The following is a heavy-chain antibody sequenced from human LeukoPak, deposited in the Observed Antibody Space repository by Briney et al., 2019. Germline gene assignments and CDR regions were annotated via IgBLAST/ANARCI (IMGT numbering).Heavy chain of an antibody. CDR2: ISGSGGST. D-gene: IGHD3-22*01. CDR1: GFTFSSYG. Sequence: GGSLRLSCAASGFTFSSYGMHWVRQAPGKGLEWVSAISGSGGSTYYADSVKGRFTISRDNSKNTLYLQMNSLRAEDTAVYYCASTYYYDSSGYYPTAYYFDYWGQGTLVTVSS. J-gene: IGHJ4*02. V-gene: IGHV3-23*01. CDR3: ASTYYYDSSGYYPTAYYFDY.